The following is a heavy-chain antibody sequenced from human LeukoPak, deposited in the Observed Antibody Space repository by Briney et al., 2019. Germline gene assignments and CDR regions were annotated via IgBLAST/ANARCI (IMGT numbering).Heavy chain of an antibody. CDR1: GGSFSGYY. Sequence: KASETLSLTCAVYGGSFSGYYWSWIRQPAGKGLEWIGRIYTSGSTNYNPSLKSRVTMSVDTSKNQFSLKLSSVTAADTAVYYCARGRDYYYDSSGPFDYWGQGTLVTVSS. J-gene: IGHJ4*02. D-gene: IGHD3-22*01. V-gene: IGHV4-59*10. CDR3: ARGRDYYYDSSGPFDY. CDR2: IYTSGST.